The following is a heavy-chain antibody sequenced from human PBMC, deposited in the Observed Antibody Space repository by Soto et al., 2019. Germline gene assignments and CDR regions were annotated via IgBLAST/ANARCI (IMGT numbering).Heavy chain of an antibody. D-gene: IGHD2-15*01. CDR1: GDSISSYY. J-gene: IGHJ4*02. Sequence: QVQLQESGPGLVKPSETLSLTCTVSGDSISSYYWSWIRQPPGKGLEWIGNIYHSGSTNYSPSLKSRVNXXVXTXXNQFSLKLTSVTAADTAVYSCARQYCRGGSCYLDYWGQGTLVTVSS. CDR3: ARQYCRGGSCYLDY. V-gene: IGHV4-59*08. CDR2: IYHSGST.